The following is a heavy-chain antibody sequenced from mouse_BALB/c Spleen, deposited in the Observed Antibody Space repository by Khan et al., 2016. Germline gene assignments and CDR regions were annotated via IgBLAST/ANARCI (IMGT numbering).Heavy chain of an antibody. D-gene: IGHD2-1*01. V-gene: IGHV5-17*02. J-gene: IGHJ4*01. Sequence: EVALVESGGGLVQPGGSRKLSCAASGFTFSSFGMHWVRQAPEKGLEWVAYISSGSSTIYYADTVKGRFTISRDNPKNTLFLQMTSLRSEDTAMYYCARYYGNFYAMDYWGQGTSVTVSS. CDR3: ARYYGNFYAMDY. CDR1: GFTFSSFG. CDR2: ISSGSSTI.